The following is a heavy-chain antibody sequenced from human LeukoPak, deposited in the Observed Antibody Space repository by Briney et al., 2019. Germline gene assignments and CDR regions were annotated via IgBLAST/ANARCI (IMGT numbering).Heavy chain of an antibody. D-gene: IGHD5-12*01. J-gene: IGHJ4*02. CDR1: GASISSGGYY. CDR2: IYHSGST. CDR3: ARGGSTGYSNNPVSYYFDY. V-gene: IGHV4-30-2*01. Sequence: PSQTLSLTCTVSGASISSGGYYWSWIRQPPGKGLEWIGYIYHSGSTYYNPSLKSRVTISVDRSKNQFSLKLSSVTAADTAVYYCARGGSTGYSNNPVSYYFDYWGQGTLVTVSS.